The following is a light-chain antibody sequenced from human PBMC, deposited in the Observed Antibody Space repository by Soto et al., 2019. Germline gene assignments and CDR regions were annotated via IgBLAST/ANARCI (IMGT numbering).Light chain of an antibody. Sequence: QSVLTQPPSASGTPGQRVTISCSGSSSNIGTNYVYWYQQLPGTAPKLLIYFNNQPPSGVPDRFSGSKSGTSASLAISGLRSEDEADYYCAAWDDSLSDPVFGGGTKLTVL. J-gene: IGLJ3*02. CDR3: AAWDDSLSDPV. CDR2: FNN. V-gene: IGLV1-47*02. CDR1: SSNIGTNY.